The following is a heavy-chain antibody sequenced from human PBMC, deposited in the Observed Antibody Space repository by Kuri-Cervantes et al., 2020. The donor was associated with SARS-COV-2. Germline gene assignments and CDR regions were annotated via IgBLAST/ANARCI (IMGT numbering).Heavy chain of an antibody. CDR2: ISYDGSNK. D-gene: IGHD3-10*01. Sequence: GGSLRLSCAASGFTFSSYAMHWVRPAPGKGLEWVAVISYDGSNKYYADSVKGRFTISRDNSKNTLYLQMNSLRAEDTAVYYCARSLLWFGDLVDYWGQGTLVTVSS. V-gene: IGHV3-30-3*01. CDR1: GFTFSSYA. CDR3: ARSLLWFGDLVDY. J-gene: IGHJ4*02.